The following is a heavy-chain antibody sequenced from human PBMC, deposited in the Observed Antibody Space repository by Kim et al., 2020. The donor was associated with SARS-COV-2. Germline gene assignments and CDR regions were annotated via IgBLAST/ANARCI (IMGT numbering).Heavy chain of an antibody. D-gene: IGHD2-15*01. CDR3: AKGYGIVVVVAADAFDI. Sequence: KGRFTISRDNSKNTLYLQMNSLRAEDTAVYYCAKGYGIVVVVAADAFDIWGQGTMVTVSS. V-gene: IGHV3-23*01. J-gene: IGHJ3*02.